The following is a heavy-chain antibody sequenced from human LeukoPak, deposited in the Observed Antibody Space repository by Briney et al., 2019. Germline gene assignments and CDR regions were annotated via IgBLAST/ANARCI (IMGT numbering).Heavy chain of an antibody. V-gene: IGHV1-2*02. CDR1: GYTFTGYY. Sequence: ASVKVSCKASGYTFTGYYMHWVRQAPGQGLEWMGWINPSSGGTNYAQKFQGRVTVTRDTSISTAYMDLSRLRSDDTAVYYCARAGVWDYSDSSGYHNAAFDIWGQGTMVTVSS. D-gene: IGHD3-22*01. CDR3: ARAGVWDYSDSSGYHNAAFDI. CDR2: INPSSGGT. J-gene: IGHJ3*02.